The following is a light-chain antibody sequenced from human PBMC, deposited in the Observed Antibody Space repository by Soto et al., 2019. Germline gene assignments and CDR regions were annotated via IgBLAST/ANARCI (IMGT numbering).Light chain of an antibody. CDR1: QSVSSSY. CDR2: VAS. Sequence: EIVVTQSTGTLSLSPGERATLSCRASQSVSSSYLAWYQQKPGQAPRLLIYVASSRATGIPDRFSGSGSGTDFTLTISRLEPEDFAVYYCQQYGSSPTYTFGQGTKLEIK. CDR3: QQYGSSPTYT. J-gene: IGKJ2*01. V-gene: IGKV3-20*01.